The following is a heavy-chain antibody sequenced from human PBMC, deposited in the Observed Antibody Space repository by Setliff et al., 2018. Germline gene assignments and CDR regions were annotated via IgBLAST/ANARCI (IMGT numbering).Heavy chain of an antibody. CDR2: ISTYNGKT. J-gene: IGHJ3*02. CDR3: ARDLDYQYYYDSSGRDAFDI. D-gene: IGHD3-22*01. CDR1: GYIFTSYG. V-gene: IGHV1-18*03. Sequence: ASVKVACKASGYIFTSYGFSWERQATGQGLEWMEWISTYNGKTNYAQKFQGRVTMTTDTSTSTAYMELRSLRSEDMAVYYCARDLDYQYYYDSSGRDAFDIWGQGTMVTVSS.